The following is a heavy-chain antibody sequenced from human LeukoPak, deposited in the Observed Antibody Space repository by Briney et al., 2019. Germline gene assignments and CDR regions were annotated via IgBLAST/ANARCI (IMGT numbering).Heavy chain of an antibody. CDR3: ARVATVTSETDYYYYYYMDV. D-gene: IGHD4-17*01. CDR2: INPSGGST. CDR1: GYTFTSYY. V-gene: IGHV1-46*01. J-gene: IGHJ6*03. Sequence: ASVKVSCKASGYTFTSYYMHWVRQAPGQGLEWMGIINPSGGSTSYAQKFQGRVTMTRDTSTSTAYMELSSLRSEDTAVYYCARVATVTSETDYYYYYYMDVWGKGTTVTVSS.